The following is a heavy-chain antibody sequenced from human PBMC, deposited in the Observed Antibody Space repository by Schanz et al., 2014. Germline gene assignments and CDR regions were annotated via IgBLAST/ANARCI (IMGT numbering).Heavy chain of an antibody. CDR1: GYTFTGHY. CDR2: INRNSGGT. V-gene: IGHV1-2*06. Sequence: QVQLVQSGAEVKKPGASVKVSCKASGYTFTGHYMHWVRQAPGQGLEWMGRINRNSGGTNYAQKFQGRVTRTWDTSASTAYMELRRLRSDDTAIYYCARDGHSSNWRSYFFYGLDVWGQGTTVTVSS. D-gene: IGHD6-13*01. J-gene: IGHJ6*02. CDR3: ARDGHSSNWRSYFFYGLDV.